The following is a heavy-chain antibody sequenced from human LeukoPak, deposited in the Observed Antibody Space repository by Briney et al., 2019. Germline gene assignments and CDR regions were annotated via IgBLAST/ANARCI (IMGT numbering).Heavy chain of an antibody. J-gene: IGHJ3*02. CDR2: IYYSGTT. CDR1: GGSISNSYCY. V-gene: IGHV4-39*01. D-gene: IGHD2-21*02. CDR3: ARMVVTAVHGAFDI. Sequence: SETLSLTCTVSGGSISNSYCYWGWTRQPPGEALEWIGSIYYSGTTYYEPSLKSRVTISVDTSKNQFSLRLSSVTAADTAVYYCARMVVTAVHGAFDIWGQGTMVTVSS.